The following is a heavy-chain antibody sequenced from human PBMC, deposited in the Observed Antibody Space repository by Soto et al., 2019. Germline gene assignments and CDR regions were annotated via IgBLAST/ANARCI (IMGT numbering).Heavy chain of an antibody. CDR3: ARNYYYDSSGYLNWFDP. CDR2: IYYSGST. CDR1: GGSISSYY. Sequence: ASETLSLTCTVSGGSISSYYWSWIRQPPGKGLEWIGYIYYSGSTNYNPSLKSRVTISVDTSKNQFSLKLSSVTAADTAVYYCARNYYYDSSGYLNWFDPWGQGTRVTVSS. V-gene: IGHV4-59*01. J-gene: IGHJ5*02. D-gene: IGHD3-22*01.